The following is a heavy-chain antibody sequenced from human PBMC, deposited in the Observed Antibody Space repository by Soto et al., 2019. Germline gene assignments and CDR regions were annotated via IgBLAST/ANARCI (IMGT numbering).Heavy chain of an antibody. J-gene: IGHJ4*02. V-gene: IGHV3-15*01. Sequence: EVQLVESGGGLVRPGGSLKLSCAASGFTFSKTWMSWVRQTPGKGLEWVGRLKSKSEGETTDYAAPVKGRFTISRDDSRNTLYVQMNSLRAEDTVIYYCTTSPGYFDYWGQGALVTVSS. CDR2: LKSKSEGETT. CDR1: GFTFSKTW. CDR3: TTSPGYFDY.